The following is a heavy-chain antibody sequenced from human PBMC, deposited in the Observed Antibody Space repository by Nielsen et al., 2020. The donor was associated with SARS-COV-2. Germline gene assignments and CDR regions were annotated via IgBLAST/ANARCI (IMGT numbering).Heavy chain of an antibody. Sequence: GESLKISCAASGFTFSDYYMSWIRQAPGKGLEWVSYISSSSSYTNYADSVKGRFTISRDNSKNTLYLQMNSLRAEDTAVYYCARDLDYYYYGMDVWGQGTTVTVSS. CDR3: ARDLDYYYYGMDV. J-gene: IGHJ6*02. D-gene: IGHD3-16*01. CDR1: GFTFSDYY. V-gene: IGHV3-11*05. CDR2: ISSSSSYT.